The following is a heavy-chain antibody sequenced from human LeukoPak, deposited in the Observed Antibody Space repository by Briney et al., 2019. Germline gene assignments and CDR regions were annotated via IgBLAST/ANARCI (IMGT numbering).Heavy chain of an antibody. CDR1: GYTLTELS. V-gene: IGHV1-24*01. CDR3: ASYYDFWSGYYHFDY. Sequence: ASVKVSCKVSGYTLTELSMHWVRQAPGKGLEWMGGFDPEDGETIYAQKFQGRVTMTEDTSTDTAYMELSSLRSEDTAVYYCASYYDFWSGYYHFDYWGQGTLVTVSS. J-gene: IGHJ4*02. D-gene: IGHD3-3*01. CDR2: FDPEDGET.